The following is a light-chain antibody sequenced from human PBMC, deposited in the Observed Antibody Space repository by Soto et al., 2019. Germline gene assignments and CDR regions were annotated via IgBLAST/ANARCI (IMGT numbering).Light chain of an antibody. CDR2: EVS. CDR1: SSDVGSYNR. Sequence: QSVLTQPLSVSGSPGQSVAIFCTGTSSDVGSYNRVSWYQQPPGTAPKVMIYEVSNRPSGVPDRFSGSKSGNTASLTISGLQAEDEADYYCSSYTSSSTYVFGTGTKVTVL. J-gene: IGLJ1*01. CDR3: SSYTSSSTYV. V-gene: IGLV2-18*02.